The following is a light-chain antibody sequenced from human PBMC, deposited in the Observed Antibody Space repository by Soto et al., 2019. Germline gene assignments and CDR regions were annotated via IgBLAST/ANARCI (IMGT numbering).Light chain of an antibody. CDR3: QQSYSTPS. J-gene: IGKJ3*01. CDR2: AAS. V-gene: IGKV1-39*01. Sequence: DIQMTQSPSSLSASVGDRVTITCRASQSISSYLNWYQQKPGKAPKLLIYAASSLQSGVPSRFSGSGSGTDFNLTISSLQPEDFATYYCQQSYSTPSFGPGTKSGYQT. CDR1: QSISSY.